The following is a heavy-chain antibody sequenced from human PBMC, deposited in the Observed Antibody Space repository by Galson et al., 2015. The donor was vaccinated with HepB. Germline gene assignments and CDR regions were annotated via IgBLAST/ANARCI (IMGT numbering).Heavy chain of an antibody. CDR1: GFTFSSYS. D-gene: IGHD3-3*01. CDR3: ARAHRFWSGYPTPKSKGGYYYYMDV. V-gene: IGHV3-48*02. CDR2: ISSSSSTI. J-gene: IGHJ6*03. Sequence: SLRLSCAASGFTFSSYSMNWVRQAPGKGLEWVSYISSSSSTIYYADSVKGRFTISRDNAKNSLYLQMNSLRDEDTAVYYCARAHRFWSGYPTPKSKGGYYYYMDVWGKGTTVTVSS.